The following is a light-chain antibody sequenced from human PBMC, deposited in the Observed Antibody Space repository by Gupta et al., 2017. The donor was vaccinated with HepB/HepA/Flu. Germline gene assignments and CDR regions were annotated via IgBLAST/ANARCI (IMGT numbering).Light chain of an antibody. CDR2: KSS. Sequence: DVVMTQIPLSSPVTLGQPASISCRSSQSLANSAGRTYLSWIQQRPGQPPRLLIYKSSNRGSGVPDRFSGTGAGTDFTLKISRVEAEDVGVYYCRQSKPFPVTFGQGTKVEIK. CDR3: RQSKPFPVT. J-gene: IGKJ1*01. CDR1: QSLANSAGRTY. V-gene: IGKV2-24*01.